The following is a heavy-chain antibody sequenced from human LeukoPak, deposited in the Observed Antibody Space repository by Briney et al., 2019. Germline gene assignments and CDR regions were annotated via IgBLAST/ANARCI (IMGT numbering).Heavy chain of an antibody. CDR2: ISGSGGST. CDR1: GFTFSSYA. CDR3: AVVVAATGGVGWSDP. D-gene: IGHD2-15*01. V-gene: IGHV3-23*01. J-gene: IGHJ5*02. Sequence: GGSLRLSCAASGFTFSSYAMSWVRQAPGKGLEWVSAISGSGGSTYNAYSVKGRFTISRDNSKNTLYLQMNSLRAEDTAVYYCAVVVAATGGVGWSDPWGQGTLVTVSS.